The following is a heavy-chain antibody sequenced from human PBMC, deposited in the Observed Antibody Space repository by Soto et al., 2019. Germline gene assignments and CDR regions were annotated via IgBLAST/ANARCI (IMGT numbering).Heavy chain of an antibody. CDR2: INHSGST. J-gene: IGHJ3*02. V-gene: IGHV4-34*01. D-gene: IGHD3-22*01. Sequence: SETLSLTCAVYGGSFSGYYWSWIRQPPGKGLEWIGEINHSGSTNYNPSLKSRVTISVDTSKNQFSLKLSSVTAADTAVYYCARVCYDSSGYRPQAFDIWGQGTMVTVSS. CDR1: GGSFSGYY. CDR3: ARVCYDSSGYRPQAFDI.